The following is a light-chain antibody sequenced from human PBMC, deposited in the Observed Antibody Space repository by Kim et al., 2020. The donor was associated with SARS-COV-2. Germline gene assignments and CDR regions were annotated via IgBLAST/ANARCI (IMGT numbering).Light chain of an antibody. CDR2: GAS. Sequence: SPGARATPSSRASQTTAGNFLAWDPQKPGQAPRLLIYGASTRATDIPDRFSGSGSGTDFTLTIGRLEPEDFAVYYCQQYGNLPPWTFGQGTKLEI. CDR1: QTTAGNF. CDR3: QQYGNLPPWT. J-gene: IGKJ1*01. V-gene: IGKV3-20*01.